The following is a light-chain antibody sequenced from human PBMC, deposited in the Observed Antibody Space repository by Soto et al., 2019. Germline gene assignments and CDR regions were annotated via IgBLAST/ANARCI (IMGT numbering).Light chain of an antibody. V-gene: IGKV1-5*01. CDR1: QSISAW. J-gene: IGKJ2*01. CDR2: HAS. Sequence: DIQMTQSPSTLSASVGDRVIITCRASQSISAWLAWFQQKPGKAPKLIIHHASSLERGVPSRFSGSGSGTVFTLTISCLQPADFATYYWQQYQSYSKVTFGQGTKLEI. CDR3: QQYQSYSKVT.